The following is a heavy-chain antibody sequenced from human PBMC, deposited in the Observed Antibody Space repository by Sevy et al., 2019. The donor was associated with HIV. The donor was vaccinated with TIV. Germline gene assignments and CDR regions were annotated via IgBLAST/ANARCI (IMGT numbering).Heavy chain of an antibody. CDR1: GFTFDDYA. CDR3: AKGKAARPGEGMDV. J-gene: IGHJ6*02. D-gene: IGHD6-6*01. Sequence: GGSLRLSCAASGFTFDDYAMHWVRQAPGKGLEWVSGISWNSGSIGYVDSLKGRFTISRDNAKNSLYLQMNSLRAEDTALYYCAKGKAARPGEGMDVWGQGTTVTVSS. CDR2: ISWNSGSI. V-gene: IGHV3-9*01.